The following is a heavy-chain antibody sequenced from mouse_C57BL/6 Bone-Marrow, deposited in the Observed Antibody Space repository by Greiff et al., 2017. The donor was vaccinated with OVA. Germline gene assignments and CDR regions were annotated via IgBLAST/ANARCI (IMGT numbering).Heavy chain of an antibody. CDR2: INPNSGST. D-gene: IGHD1-1*01. V-gene: IGHV1-64*01. CDR3: ARGGYYDD. CDR1: GYTFTSYW. J-gene: IGHJ2*01. Sequence: QVQLKQPGAELVKPGASVKLSCKASGYTFTSYWMHWVKQRPGQGLEWIGMINPNSGSTNYNEKFKSKATLTVDKSSSTAYMQLSSLTSEDSAIYYCARGGYYDDWGQGTTLTVSS.